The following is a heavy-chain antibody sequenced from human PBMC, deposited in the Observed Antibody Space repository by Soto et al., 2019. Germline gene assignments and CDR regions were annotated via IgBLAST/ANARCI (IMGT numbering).Heavy chain of an antibody. CDR2: ISYDGSNK. CDR1: GFTFSSCG. D-gene: IGHD6-19*01. CDR3: ARGGYIAVAGGDY. V-gene: IGHV3-30*03. Sequence: GGSLRLSCAASGFTFSSCGMHWVRQAPGKGLEWVAVISYDGSNKYYADSVKGRFTISRDNSKNTLYLQMNSLRAEDTAVYYCARGGYIAVAGGDYWGQGTLVTVSS. J-gene: IGHJ4*02.